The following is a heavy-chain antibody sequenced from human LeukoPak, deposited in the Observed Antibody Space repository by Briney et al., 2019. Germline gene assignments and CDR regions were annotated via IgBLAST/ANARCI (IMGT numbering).Heavy chain of an antibody. CDR3: ASGELWFGDIRAFDI. CDR1: GYTLTHFG. V-gene: IGHV1-18*01. D-gene: IGHD3-10*01. Sequence: ASVKVSCKASGYTLTHFGITWARQAPGQGLEWMGWISGYNGSTSYAHNLQGRVTMITDTSTSTAYMELRSLRSDDTAVYYCASGELWFGDIRAFDIWGQGTMVSVSS. CDR2: ISGYNGST. J-gene: IGHJ3*02.